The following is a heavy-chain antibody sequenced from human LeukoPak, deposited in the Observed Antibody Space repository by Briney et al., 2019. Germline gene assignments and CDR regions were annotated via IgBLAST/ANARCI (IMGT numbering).Heavy chain of an antibody. CDR3: ARDYSGSYRGGFDY. V-gene: IGHV3-33*08. D-gene: IGHD1-26*01. Sequence: GGSLRLSCAASGFTFSSYGMHWVRQAPGKGLEWVAVIWYDGSNKYYADSVKGRFTISRDNSKNTLYLQMNSLRAEDTAVYYCARDYSGSYRGGFDYWGQGTLVTVSS. CDR2: IWYDGSNK. CDR1: GFTFSSYG. J-gene: IGHJ4*02.